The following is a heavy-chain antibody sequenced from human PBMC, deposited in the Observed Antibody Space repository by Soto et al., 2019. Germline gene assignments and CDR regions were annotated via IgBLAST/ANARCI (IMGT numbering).Heavy chain of an antibody. CDR2: IIPIFGTA. Sequence: QVQLVQSGAEVKKPGSSVKVSCKASGGTFSSYAISWVRQAPGQGLEWMGGIIPIFGTANYAQKFQGRVTITADEYKSTACMQLSSLRSEDTAVYYCARFDRNRNTYYYYGMDVWGQGTTVTVSS. V-gene: IGHV1-69*12. CDR1: GGTFSSYA. D-gene: IGHD3-16*02. J-gene: IGHJ6*02. CDR3: ARFDRNRNTYYYYGMDV.